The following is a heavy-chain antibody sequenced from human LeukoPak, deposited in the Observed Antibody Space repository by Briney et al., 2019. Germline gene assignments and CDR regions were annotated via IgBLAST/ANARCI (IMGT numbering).Heavy chain of an antibody. CDR2: IYYSGST. J-gene: IGHJ5*02. V-gene: IGHV4-59*01. Sequence: SETLSLTCTVSGGSISSYYWSWIRQPPGKGLEGIGYIYYSGSTNYNPSLKRRVTISVDTSKSQFSLKPSSVTAAATAVYYCATHGNYGGNWFDPWGQGTLVTVSS. D-gene: IGHD4-23*01. CDR3: ATHGNYGGNWFDP. CDR1: GGSISSYY.